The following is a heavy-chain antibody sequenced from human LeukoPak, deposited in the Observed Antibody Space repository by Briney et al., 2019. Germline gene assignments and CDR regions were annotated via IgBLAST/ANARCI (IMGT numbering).Heavy chain of an antibody. CDR1: GFTFSSYA. V-gene: IGHV3-23*01. CDR3: AKDSVWEPGDY. J-gene: IGHJ4*02. CDR2: VTGSGGST. Sequence: GGSLRLSCAASGFTFSSYAMNWVRQAPGKGLEWVSGVTGSGGSTYYADSVQGRFTIPRDNSKNTLYLQMNSLRAEDTALYYCAKDSVWEPGDYWGQGTLVTVSS. D-gene: IGHD1-26*01.